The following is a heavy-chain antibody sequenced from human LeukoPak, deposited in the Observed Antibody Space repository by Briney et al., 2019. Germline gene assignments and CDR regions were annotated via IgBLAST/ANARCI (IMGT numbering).Heavy chain of an antibody. J-gene: IGHJ4*02. Sequence: ASEKVSCKASGYTFTSYGISWVRQAPGQGLEWMGWISAYNGNTNYAQKLQGRVTMTTDTSTSTAYMELRSLRSDDTAVYYCARSTTRVGATTFYFDYWGQGTLVTVSS. D-gene: IGHD1-26*01. V-gene: IGHV1-18*01. CDR3: ARSTTRVGATTFYFDY. CDR2: ISAYNGNT. CDR1: GYTFTSYG.